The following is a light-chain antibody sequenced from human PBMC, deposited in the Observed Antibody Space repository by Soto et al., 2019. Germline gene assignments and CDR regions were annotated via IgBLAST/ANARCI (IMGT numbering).Light chain of an antibody. CDR2: VAS. Sequence: EIVMTQSPATLSVSPGERATLSCTASPSVSSNLAWYQQKPGQTPKLLIYVASTRATGIPARFSGSGSGTEFTLTISSLQSEVFAVYYCQQYNVWPLTFGGGTKVEFK. CDR1: PSVSSN. CDR3: QQYNVWPLT. V-gene: IGKV3-15*01. J-gene: IGKJ4*01.